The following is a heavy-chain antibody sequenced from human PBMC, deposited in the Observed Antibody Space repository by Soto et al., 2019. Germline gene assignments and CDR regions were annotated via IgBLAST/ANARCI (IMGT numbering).Heavy chain of an antibody. J-gene: IGHJ3*02. CDR1: GFTFSNAW. CDR3: TTPLGGRYGDYQLDAFDI. D-gene: IGHD4-17*01. V-gene: IGHV3-15*07. Sequence: EVQLVESGGGLVKPGGSLRLSCAASGFTFSNAWMNWVRQAPGKGLEWVGRIKSKTDGGTTDYAAPVKGRFTISRDDSKNTLYLQMNSLKTEDTAVYYCTTPLGGRYGDYQLDAFDIWGQGTMVTVSS. CDR2: IKSKTDGGTT.